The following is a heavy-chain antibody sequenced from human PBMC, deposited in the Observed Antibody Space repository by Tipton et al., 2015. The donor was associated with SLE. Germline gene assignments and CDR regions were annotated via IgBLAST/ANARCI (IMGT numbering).Heavy chain of an antibody. V-gene: IGHV4-39*02. CDR1: GGSISSSSYY. CDR2: IYYSGST. CDR3: ARESDYSNSFDS. D-gene: IGHD4-11*01. Sequence: TLSLTCTVSGGSISSSSYYWGWIRQPPGKGLEWIGNIYYSGSTYYNPSLKSRVTISVDASKNQFSLKLSSVTAADTAVYYCARESDYSNSFDSWGQGTLVNVSS. J-gene: IGHJ4*02.